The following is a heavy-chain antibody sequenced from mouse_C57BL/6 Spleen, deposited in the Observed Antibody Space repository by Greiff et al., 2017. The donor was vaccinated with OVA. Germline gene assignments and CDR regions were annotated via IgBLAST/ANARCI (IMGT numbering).Heavy chain of an antibody. Sequence: QVQLQQSGPGLVQPSQCLSITCTVSGFSLTSYGVHWVRQSPGKGLEWLGVICRGGSTDYNAAFMSRLGSTKDNSKSQVFIKMNSLQADDTAIYYWAKNNWDWYIDDWGTGTTVTVSS. CDR2: ICRGGST. J-gene: IGHJ1*03. D-gene: IGHD4-1*01. CDR1: GFSLTSYG. V-gene: IGHV2-5*01. CDR3: AKNNWDWYIDD.